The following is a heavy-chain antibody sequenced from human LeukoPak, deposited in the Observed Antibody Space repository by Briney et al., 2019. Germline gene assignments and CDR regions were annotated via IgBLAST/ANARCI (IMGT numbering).Heavy chain of an antibody. CDR2: IYPVDSDT. J-gene: IGHJ4*02. CDR3: ARPGQLGEYTPYYFDY. Sequence: GESLKISCKGSGYSFNIYWIAWVRQMPGKGLEWMGIIYPVDSDTRYSPSFQGQVTISADKSISTAYLQWSSLKASDTAMYYCARPGQLGEYTPYYFDYWGQGTLVTVSS. CDR1: GYSFNIYW. D-gene: IGHD3-16*01. V-gene: IGHV5-51*01.